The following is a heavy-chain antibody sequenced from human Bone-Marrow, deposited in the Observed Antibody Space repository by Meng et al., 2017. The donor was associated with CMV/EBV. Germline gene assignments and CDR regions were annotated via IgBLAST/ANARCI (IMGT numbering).Heavy chain of an antibody. J-gene: IGHJ5*02. CDR1: GFTFSSYS. V-gene: IGHV3-21*01. Sequence: GGSLRLSCTASGFTFSSYSMNWVRQAPGKGLEWVSSISSSSSYIYYADSVRGRFTVSRDDAKNSLYLQMNSLRAEDTAVYYCTRYSDGNIDLWGQGTPVTVSS. CDR2: ISSSSSYI. CDR3: TRYSDGNIDL. D-gene: IGHD4-17*01.